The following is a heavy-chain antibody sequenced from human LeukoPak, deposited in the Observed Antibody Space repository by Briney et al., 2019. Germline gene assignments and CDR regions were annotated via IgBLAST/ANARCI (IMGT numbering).Heavy chain of an antibody. CDR3: ARVKGPRGSYYVWGEFDY. Sequence: SETLSLTCTVSGGSISSYYWSWIRQPAGKGLEWIGRIYTSGSTNYNPSLKSRVTMSVDTSKNQFSLKLSSVTAADTAVYYCARVKGPRGSYYVWGEFDYWGQGTLVTVSS. V-gene: IGHV4-4*07. D-gene: IGHD1-26*01. J-gene: IGHJ4*02. CDR2: IYTSGST. CDR1: GGSISSYY.